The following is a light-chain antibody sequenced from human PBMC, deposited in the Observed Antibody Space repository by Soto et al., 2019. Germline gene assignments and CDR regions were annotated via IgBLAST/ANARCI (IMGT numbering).Light chain of an antibody. J-gene: IGLJ2*01. CDR1: SSDVGRYNY. Sequence: QSVLTQPASVSGSPGQSITISCTGTSSDVGRYNYVSWYQQHPGKAPKLMIYDVTYRPSGVSDRFSGFKSGNTASLTISGLQAEDEADYYCTSYTTSSTVVFGGGTKLTVL. CDR2: DVT. CDR3: TSYTTSSTVV. V-gene: IGLV2-14*03.